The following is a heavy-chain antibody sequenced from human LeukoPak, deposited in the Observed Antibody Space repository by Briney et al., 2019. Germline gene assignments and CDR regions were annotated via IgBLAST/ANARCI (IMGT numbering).Heavy chain of an antibody. Sequence: PGGSLRLSCAASGFTFSGSAMHWVRQASGKGLEWVGRIRSKANSYATAYAASVKGRFTISRDDSKNTAYLQMNSLKTEDTAVYYCARERTAADGSYFLGWFDPWGQGTLVTVSS. D-gene: IGHD6-13*01. CDR1: GFTFSGSA. CDR3: ARERTAADGSYFLGWFDP. J-gene: IGHJ5*02. V-gene: IGHV3-73*01. CDR2: IRSKANSYAT.